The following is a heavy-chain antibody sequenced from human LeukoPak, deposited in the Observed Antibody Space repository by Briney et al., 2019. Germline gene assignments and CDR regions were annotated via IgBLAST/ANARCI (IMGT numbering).Heavy chain of an antibody. V-gene: IGHV4-59*01. J-gene: IGHJ3*02. CDR2: LYSRGSP. CDR1: GASISTYY. D-gene: IGHD1-1*01. CDR3: ARLQPNSGEWAFDI. Sequence: SETLSLTCTVSGASISTYYWSWIRQSPGKGLEWIGYLYSRGSPNYNPSLKRRVTISVDTSKSHFSLTLSSVTAADTAVYYCARLQPNSGEWAFDIWGQGTMVTVSS.